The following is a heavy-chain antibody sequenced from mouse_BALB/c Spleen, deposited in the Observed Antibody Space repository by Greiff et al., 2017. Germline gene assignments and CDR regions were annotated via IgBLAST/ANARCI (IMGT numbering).Heavy chain of an antibody. Sequence: VQLQESGPGLVAPSQSLSITCTVSGFSLTSYGVHWVRQPPGKGLEWLGVIWAGGSTNYNSALMSRLSISKDNSKSQVFLKMNSLQTDDTAMYYGARDGGNYYYAMDYWGQGTSVTVSA. V-gene: IGHV2-9*02. CDR2: IWAGGST. J-gene: IGHJ4*01. D-gene: IGHD2-1*01. CDR1: GFSLTSYG. CDR3: ARDGGNYYYAMDY.